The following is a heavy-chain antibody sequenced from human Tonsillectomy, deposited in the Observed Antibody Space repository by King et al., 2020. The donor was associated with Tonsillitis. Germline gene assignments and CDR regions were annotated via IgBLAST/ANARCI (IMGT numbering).Heavy chain of an antibody. Sequence: VQLVESGGGLVKPGGSLRLSCAASGFTFSNAWMSWVRQAPGKGLEWVGRMKSKTDGGTTDYAAPVKGRFTISRDDSKNTLYLQMNSLKTEDTAVYYCTTPGGWLVGPSGGYWGQGTLVTVSS. J-gene: IGHJ4*02. CDR1: GFTFSNAW. D-gene: IGHD6-19*01. CDR3: TTPGGWLVGPSGGY. CDR2: MKSKTDGGTT. V-gene: IGHV3-15*01.